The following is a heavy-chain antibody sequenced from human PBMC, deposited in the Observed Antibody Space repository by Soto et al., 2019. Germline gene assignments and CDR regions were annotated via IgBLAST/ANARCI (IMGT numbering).Heavy chain of an antibody. J-gene: IGHJ6*02. D-gene: IGHD2-21*02. CDR1: GGSISRYH. CDR3: ARDLWGYCGTDCYPLDV. Sequence: QVQLQESGPGLVKPSETLSLTCTVSGGSISRYHWSWIRQPPGKGLEWIGYMYNTGSTVYNPSFKSRVTISVDTSKNQFSLKLNSVTAADTAVYYCARDLWGYCGTDCYPLDVWGQGTTVTVS. V-gene: IGHV4-59*01. CDR2: MYNTGST.